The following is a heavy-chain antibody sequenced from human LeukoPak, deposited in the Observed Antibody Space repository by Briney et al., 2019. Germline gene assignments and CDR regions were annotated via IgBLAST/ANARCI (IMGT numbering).Heavy chain of an antibody. Sequence: SETLSLTCTVSGGSISSYYWSWVRQPPGKGLEWIGYIYYSGSTNYNPSLKSRVTISVDTSKNQFSLKLSSVTAADTAVYYCARSYGGNSAFDYWGQGTLVTVSS. CDR1: GGSISSYY. CDR3: ARSYGGNSAFDY. D-gene: IGHD4-23*01. V-gene: IGHV4-59*01. CDR2: IYYSGST. J-gene: IGHJ4*02.